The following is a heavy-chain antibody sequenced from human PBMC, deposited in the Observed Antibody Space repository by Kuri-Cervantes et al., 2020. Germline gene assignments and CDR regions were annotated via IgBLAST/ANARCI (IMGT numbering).Heavy chain of an antibody. V-gene: IGHV4-34*01. CDR2: INHSGST. CDR3: ARQRGSPSFDY. D-gene: IGHD1-1*01. CDR1: GGSFSGYY. Sequence: ESLKISCAVYGGSFSGYYWSWIRQPPGKGLEWIGEINHSGSTNYNPSLKSRVTISVDTSKNQFSLKLSSVTAADTAVYYCARQRGSPSFDYWGQGTLFTVSS. J-gene: IGHJ4*02.